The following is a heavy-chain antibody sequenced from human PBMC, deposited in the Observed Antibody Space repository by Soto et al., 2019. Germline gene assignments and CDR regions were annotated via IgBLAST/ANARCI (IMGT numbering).Heavy chain of an antibody. CDR3: ARSHSGSSSLDIYYYYYYGMDV. CDR1: GGTFSTYA. Sequence: QVQLVQSGAEVKKPGSSVKVSCKAPGGTFSTYAISWVRQAPGQGLEWMGGVILIFGKTKYAQKFQGRVTITADEATSTGYMELRSLRSEDTAVYYCARSHSGSSSLDIYYYYYYGMDVWGQGTTVTVSS. D-gene: IGHD2-15*01. V-gene: IGHV1-69*01. CDR2: VILIFGKT. J-gene: IGHJ6*02.